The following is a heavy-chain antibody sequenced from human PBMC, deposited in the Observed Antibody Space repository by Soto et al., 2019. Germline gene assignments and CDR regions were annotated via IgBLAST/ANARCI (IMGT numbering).Heavy chain of an antibody. CDR1: GFTFSGSA. Sequence: EVQLVESGGGLVQPGGSLKLSCAASGFTFSGSAMEWVRQASGKGLEWVGRIRTKPNDYATAYAASVKGRFIISRDDSKSTAYLQMNSLKTEDTAVYYCTRQGSGRSLHWGQGTLVTVSS. J-gene: IGHJ4*02. V-gene: IGHV3-73*01. CDR3: TRQGSGRSLH. D-gene: IGHD6-19*01. CDR2: IRTKPNDYAT.